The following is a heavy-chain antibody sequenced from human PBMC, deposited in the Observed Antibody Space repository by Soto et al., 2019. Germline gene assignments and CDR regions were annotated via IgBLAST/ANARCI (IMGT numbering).Heavy chain of an antibody. V-gene: IGHV1-2*04. CDR2: INPNSGGT. Sequence: ASVKVSCKASGYTFTNHAVHWVRQAPGQGLEWMGWINPNSGGTNYAQKFQGWVTITRDTSISTAYMELSRLRSDDTAVYYCARADTYYDFWSGYYGMDVWGKGTTVTVSS. CDR3: ARADTYYDFWSGYYGMDV. CDR1: GYTFTNHA. D-gene: IGHD3-3*01. J-gene: IGHJ6*04.